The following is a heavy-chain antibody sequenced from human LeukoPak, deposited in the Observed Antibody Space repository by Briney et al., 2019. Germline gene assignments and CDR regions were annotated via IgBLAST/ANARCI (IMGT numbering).Heavy chain of an antibody. CDR1: GFTFSDYY. D-gene: IGHD3-10*01. Sequence: GGSLRLSCAASGFTFSDYYMSWIRQAPGKGLEWVSYISSSGSTIYYADSVKGRFTISRDNAKNSLYLQMNSLRAEDTAVYYCARTGTYGSGSYYNKKGMDVWGQGTTVTVSS. CDR3: ARTGTYGSGSYYNKKGMDV. CDR2: ISSSGSTI. V-gene: IGHV3-11*04. J-gene: IGHJ6*02.